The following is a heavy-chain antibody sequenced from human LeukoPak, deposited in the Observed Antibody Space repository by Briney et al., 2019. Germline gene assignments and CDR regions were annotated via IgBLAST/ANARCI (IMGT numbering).Heavy chain of an antibody. CDR3: AREPAVGTADF. CDR1: GFIFSNYV. J-gene: IGHJ4*02. D-gene: IGHD6-13*01. Sequence: GGSLRPSCAASGFIFSNYVMHWVRQAPGKGLESVSAIRGDGDRTHYTNFVKGRFTISRDNSKNTLFLQMGDLRPEDTGIYYCAREPAVGTADFWGQGTLVTVSS. CDR2: IRGDGDRT. V-gene: IGHV3-64*01.